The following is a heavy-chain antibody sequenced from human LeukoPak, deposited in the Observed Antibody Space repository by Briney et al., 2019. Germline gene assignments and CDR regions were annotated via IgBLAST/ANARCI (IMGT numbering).Heavy chain of an antibody. J-gene: IGHJ5*02. Sequence: SETLSLTCTVSGGSISSSSYYWGWIRQPPGKGLEWIGSIYYSGSTYYNPSLKSRVTISVDTSKNQFSLKLSSVTAADTAVYYCARQGYSGSQRGFDPWGQGTLVTVSS. CDR1: GGSISSSSYY. D-gene: IGHD1-26*01. CDR3: ARQGYSGSQRGFDP. V-gene: IGHV4-39*01. CDR2: IYYSGST.